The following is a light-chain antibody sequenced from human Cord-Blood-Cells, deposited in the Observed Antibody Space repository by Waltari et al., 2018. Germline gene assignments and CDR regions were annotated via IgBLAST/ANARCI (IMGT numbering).Light chain of an antibody. V-gene: IGLV1-40*01. Sequence: QSVLTQPPSVSGAPGPRVTISCTGSSSTIGAGYDVNWYQQPPGTAPKLLIYVNSNRPSGVPDRFSGSKSGTSASLAITGLQAEDEADYYCQSYDSSLSGWVFGGGTKLTVL. CDR2: VNS. CDR3: QSYDSSLSGWV. CDR1: SSTIGAGYD. J-gene: IGLJ3*02.